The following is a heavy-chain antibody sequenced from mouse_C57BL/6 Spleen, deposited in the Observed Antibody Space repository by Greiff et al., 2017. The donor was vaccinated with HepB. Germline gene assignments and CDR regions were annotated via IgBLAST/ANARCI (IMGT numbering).Heavy chain of an antibody. CDR2: IYPGDGDT. CDR3: ARSLPYSNRYYYAMDY. D-gene: IGHD2-5*01. V-gene: IGHV1-82*01. J-gene: IGHJ4*01. Sequence: QVQLQQSGPELVKPGASVKISCKASGYAFSSSWMNWVKQRPGKGLEWIGRIYPGDGDTNYNGKFKGKATLTADTSSSTAYMQLSSLTSEDSAVYFCARSLPYSNRYYYAMDYWGQGTSVTVSS. CDR1: GYAFSSSW.